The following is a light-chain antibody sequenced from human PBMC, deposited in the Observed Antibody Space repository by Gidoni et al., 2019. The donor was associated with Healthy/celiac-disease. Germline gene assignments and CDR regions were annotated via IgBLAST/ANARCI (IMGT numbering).Light chain of an antibody. Sequence: EIVLTQSPATLSLSPGERATLSCRASQSVSSYLAWYQQKPGQAPRLLIYDASNRATGIPARFSGSGSGTDFTLTISSLEPEDCAVYYCQQRSNWLTFGGGTKVEIK. V-gene: IGKV3-11*01. J-gene: IGKJ4*01. CDR3: QQRSNWLT. CDR2: DAS. CDR1: QSVSSY.